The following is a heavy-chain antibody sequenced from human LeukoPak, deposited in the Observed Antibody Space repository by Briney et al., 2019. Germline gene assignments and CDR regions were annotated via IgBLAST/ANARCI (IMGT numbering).Heavy chain of an antibody. J-gene: IGHJ6*02. V-gene: IGHV1-46*01. Sequence: AAVKVSCKASGYTFINYYMHWVRQAPGQGLEWMGIINPSGGSTSYAQKFQGRVTMTRDTSTSTAYMELRSLRSDDTAVYYCAREGGIYYYYGMDVWGQGTTVTVSS. D-gene: IGHD1-1*01. CDR1: GYTFINYY. CDR3: AREGGIYYYYGMDV. CDR2: INPSGGST.